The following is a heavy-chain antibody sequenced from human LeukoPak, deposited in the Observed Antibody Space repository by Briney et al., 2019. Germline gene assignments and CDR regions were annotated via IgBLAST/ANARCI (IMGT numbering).Heavy chain of an antibody. Sequence: SVKASCKASGGTFSSYAISWVRQAPGQGLEWMGGIIPIFGTANYAQKFQGRVTITADKSTSTAYMELSSLRSEDTAVYYCARDSSTDSSSWYWFDPWGQGTLVTVSS. CDR2: IIPIFGTA. V-gene: IGHV1-69*06. D-gene: IGHD6-13*01. CDR3: ARDSSTDSSSWYWFDP. J-gene: IGHJ5*02. CDR1: GGTFSSYA.